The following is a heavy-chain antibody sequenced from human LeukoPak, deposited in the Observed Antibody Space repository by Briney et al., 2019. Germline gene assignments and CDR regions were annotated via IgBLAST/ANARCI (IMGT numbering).Heavy chain of an antibody. J-gene: IGHJ4*02. CDR3: ARDSGYDLS. CDR1: GDSISSYF. D-gene: IGHD5-12*01. CDR2: MYTSGNT. V-gene: IGHV4-4*07. Sequence: SETLSLTCTVSGDSISSYFWSWIRQPAGKGLELIGRMYTSGNTTYNPSLKSLVSMSVDTSKNQLSLKVRSVTAADTAVYYCARDSGYDLSWGQGTLVTVSS.